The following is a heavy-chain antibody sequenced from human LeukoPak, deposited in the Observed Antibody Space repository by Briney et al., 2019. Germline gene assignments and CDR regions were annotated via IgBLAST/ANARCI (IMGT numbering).Heavy chain of an antibody. CDR3: ARDKHIRGITD. D-gene: IGHD3-10*01. Sequence: PSETLSLTCSVSGGSISSSYWSWIRQPPGKGLEWIGFIYYSGSANYNPSLKSRVTISVDTSKNQFSLNLNSVTAADTAVYYCARDKHIRGITDWGQGTLVTVSS. J-gene: IGHJ4*02. CDR1: GGSISSSY. V-gene: IGHV4-59*01. CDR2: IYYSGSA.